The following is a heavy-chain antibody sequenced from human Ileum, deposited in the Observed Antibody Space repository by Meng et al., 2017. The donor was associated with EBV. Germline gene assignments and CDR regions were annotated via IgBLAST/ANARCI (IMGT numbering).Heavy chain of an antibody. D-gene: IGHD6-13*01. Sequence: QLQESGPGLVHPSGTPSPTFAVYGGSFSGYYWTWIRQPPGKGLEWIGEINHSGSTNYNPSLKSRVTISVDKNQFSLKLSSVTAADTAVYYCARGFYTYGSSCFDYWGQGTLVTVSS. CDR3: ARGFYTYGSSCFDY. CDR2: INHSGST. J-gene: IGHJ4*02. CDR1: GGSFSGYY. V-gene: IGHV4-34*01.